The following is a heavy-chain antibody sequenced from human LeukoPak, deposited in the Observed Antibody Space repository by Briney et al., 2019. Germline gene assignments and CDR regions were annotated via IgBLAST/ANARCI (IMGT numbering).Heavy chain of an antibody. J-gene: IGHJ4*02. D-gene: IGHD6-19*01. CDR2: MNQDGSAI. Sequence: PGGSLRLSCAASGFTFSRHWMSWVRQAPGKGLERVAHMNQDGSAIYSVDSVKGRFTISRDNDKNSLYLQMNGLTVADTAEYYCARTVPGYPDDYFDYWGQGTLVTVSS. V-gene: IGHV3-7*01. CDR3: ARTVPGYPDDYFDY. CDR1: GFTFSRHW.